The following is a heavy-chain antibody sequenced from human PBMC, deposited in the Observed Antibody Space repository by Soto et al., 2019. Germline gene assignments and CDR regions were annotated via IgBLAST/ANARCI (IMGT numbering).Heavy chain of an antibody. Sequence: ASVKVSCKASGYTFTSYAMHWVRQAPGQRLEWMGWINAGNGNTKYSQKFQGRVTITRDTSASTADMELSSLRTEDTAVYYCAREGDNVVVPAAMDYYYYYGMDVWGQGTTVTVSS. J-gene: IGHJ6*02. CDR3: AREGDNVVVPAAMDYYYYYGMDV. V-gene: IGHV1-3*01. CDR1: GYTFTSYA. D-gene: IGHD2-2*01. CDR2: INAGNGNT.